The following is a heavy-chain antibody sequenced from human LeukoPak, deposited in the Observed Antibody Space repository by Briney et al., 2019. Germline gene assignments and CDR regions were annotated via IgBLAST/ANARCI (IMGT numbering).Heavy chain of an antibody. D-gene: IGHD2-15*01. CDR3: ARHLKVGSATHDAFDI. Sequence: SQTLSLTCTVSGGSISSGSYYWSWIRQPAGKGLEWIGRIYTSGSTNYNPSLKSRVTISLDTSKNQFSLKLTSVTAADTAVYYCARHLKVGSATHDAFDIWGQGTMVTVSS. J-gene: IGHJ3*02. V-gene: IGHV4-61*02. CDR1: GGSISSGSYY. CDR2: IYTSGST.